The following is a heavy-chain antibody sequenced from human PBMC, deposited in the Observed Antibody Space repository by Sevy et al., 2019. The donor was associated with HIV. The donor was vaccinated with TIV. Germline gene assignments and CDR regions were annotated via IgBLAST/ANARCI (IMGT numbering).Heavy chain of an antibody. J-gene: IGHJ4*02. CDR2: MNPNSGDT. D-gene: IGHD3-10*01. V-gene: IGHV1-8*01. Sequence: ASVKVSCKASGYTFTRYEINWVRQVTGQGLEWMGWMNPNSGDTGSVQKFQGRVTMTRNTSISTSYMELRSLTSDDTAVDYCARAIGTTVVTPVDYWGQGTLVTVAS. CDR1: GYTFTRYE. CDR3: ARAIGTTVVTPVDY.